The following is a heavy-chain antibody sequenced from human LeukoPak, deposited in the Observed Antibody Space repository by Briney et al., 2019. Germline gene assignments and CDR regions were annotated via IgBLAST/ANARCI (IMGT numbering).Heavy chain of an antibody. CDR1: GYTFTGYN. V-gene: IGHV1-69*06. CDR3: ARPAGIDYVWGSYRTSNWFDP. CDR2: IIPIFGTA. Sequence: SVKVSCKASGYTFTGYNMHWVRQAPGQGLEWMGGIIPIFGTANYAQKFQGRVTITADKSTSTAYMELSSLRSEDTAVYYCARPAGIDYVWGSYRTSNWFDPWGQGTLVTVSS. D-gene: IGHD3-16*02. J-gene: IGHJ5*02.